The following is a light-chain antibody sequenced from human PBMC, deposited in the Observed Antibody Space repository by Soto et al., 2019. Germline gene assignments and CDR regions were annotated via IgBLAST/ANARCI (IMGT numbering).Light chain of an antibody. Sequence: DIQMTQSPSSLSASVGDRVTITCRASQSIRTSLNWYQQKPGKAPKLLIYGGFSLQSGAPSRFSGSGSGTDFTLTISRLEPEDFAVYYCQQYGYSFRAFGQGTKVEL. CDR2: GGF. V-gene: IGKV1-39*01. J-gene: IGKJ1*01. CDR3: QQYGYSFRA. CDR1: QSIRTS.